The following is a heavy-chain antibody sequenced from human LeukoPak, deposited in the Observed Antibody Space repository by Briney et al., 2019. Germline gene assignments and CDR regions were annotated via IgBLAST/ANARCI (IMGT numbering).Heavy chain of an antibody. D-gene: IGHD3-22*01. V-gene: IGHV4-30-4*01. CDR2: IYYSGST. Sequence: TPQTLSLTCTVSGGSISSGDYYWSWIRQPPGKGLEWIGYIYYSGSTYYNPSLKSRVTISVDTSKNQFSLKLSSVTAADTAVYYCARGRRDDSSGSYYYFDYWGQGTLVTVSS. CDR1: GGSISSGDYY. CDR3: ARGRRDDSSGSYYYFDY. J-gene: IGHJ4*02.